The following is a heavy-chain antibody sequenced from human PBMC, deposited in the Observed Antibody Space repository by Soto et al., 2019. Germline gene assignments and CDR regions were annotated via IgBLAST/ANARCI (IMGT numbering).Heavy chain of an antibody. CDR2: INPSGGST. V-gene: IGHV1-46*01. D-gene: IGHD3-22*01. CDR1: GYTFTSYY. Sequence: GASVKVSCKASGYTFTSYYMHWVRQAPGQGLEWMGIINPSGGSTSYAQKFQGRVTMTRETSTSTVYMELSSLRSEDTAVYYCARAIYYDSSGYLYYYYYGMDVWGQGTTVTVSS. J-gene: IGHJ6*02. CDR3: ARAIYYDSSGYLYYYYYGMDV.